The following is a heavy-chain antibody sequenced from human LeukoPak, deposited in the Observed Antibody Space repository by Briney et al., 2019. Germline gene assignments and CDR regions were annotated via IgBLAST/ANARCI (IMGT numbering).Heavy chain of an antibody. Sequence: PSETLSLTCTVSGGSISSYYWSWIRQPPGRGLEWIGYIYDSGSTNYNPSLKSRVTISVDTSKNQFSLKLSSVTAADTAVYYCACLTTADAFDIWGQGTMVTVSS. D-gene: IGHD3-22*01. CDR1: GGSISSYY. CDR3: ACLTTADAFDI. CDR2: IYDSGST. J-gene: IGHJ3*02. V-gene: IGHV4-59*01.